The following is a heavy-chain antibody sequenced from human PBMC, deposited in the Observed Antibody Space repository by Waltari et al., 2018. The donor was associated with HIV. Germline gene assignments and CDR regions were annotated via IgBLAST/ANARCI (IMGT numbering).Heavy chain of an antibody. J-gene: IGHJ4*02. V-gene: IGHV4-39*01. Sequence: QLQLQESGPGLVKPSETLSLTCTVSGGSISSSSYYWGWIRQPPGKGLEWIGSIYYSGRTYYNPSLMCRVTISVDTSKNQFSLKLSSVTAADTAVYYCARAVQGYCSGVSCENYFDYWGQGTLVTVSS. CDR2: IYYSGRT. CDR1: GGSISSSSYY. CDR3: ARAVQGYCSGVSCENYFDY. D-gene: IGHD2-15*01.